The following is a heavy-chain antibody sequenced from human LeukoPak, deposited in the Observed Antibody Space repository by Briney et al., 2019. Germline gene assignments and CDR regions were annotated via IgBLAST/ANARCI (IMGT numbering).Heavy chain of an antibody. V-gene: IGHV3-23*01. Sequence: GGSLRLSCVGSGFTFRSHAMSWVRQAPEKGLEFVSGIYGNGGTTYYADSVKGRFSISRDNSKNTLYLQMDSLRGEDAAVYYCAKDFRIGYSAHFDYWGQGALVTVSS. CDR3: AKDFRIGYSAHFDY. D-gene: IGHD2-21*01. J-gene: IGHJ4*02. CDR1: GFTFRSHA. CDR2: IYGNGGTT.